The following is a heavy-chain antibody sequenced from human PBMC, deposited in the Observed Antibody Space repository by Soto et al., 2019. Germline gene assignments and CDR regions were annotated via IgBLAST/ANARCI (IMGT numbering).Heavy chain of an antibody. J-gene: IGHJ4*02. D-gene: IGHD5-18*01. V-gene: IGHV3-30*18. Sequence: GGSLRLSCAASGFTFSSYGMHWVRQAPGKGLEWVAVISYDGSNKYYADSVKGRFTISRDNSKNTLYLQMNSLRAEDTAVYYCAKPSQLWSIYYFDYWGQGTLVTVSS. CDR1: GFTFSSYG. CDR3: AKPSQLWSIYYFDY. CDR2: ISYDGSNK.